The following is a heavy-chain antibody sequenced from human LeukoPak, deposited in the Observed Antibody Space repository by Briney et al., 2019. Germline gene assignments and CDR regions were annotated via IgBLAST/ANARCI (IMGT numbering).Heavy chain of an antibody. CDR1: GFTFSSFS. CDR2: ISSGSSTI. Sequence: GGSLRLSCAASGFTFSSFSMNWVRQAPGKGLEWVSYISSGSSTIYYADSVKGRFTISRDNAKNSLYLQVNSLRDEDTAVYYCARARGLLWFGEVLESSDAFHIWGQGTMVTVSS. D-gene: IGHD3-10*01. V-gene: IGHV3-48*02. J-gene: IGHJ3*02. CDR3: ARARGLLWFGEVLESSDAFHI.